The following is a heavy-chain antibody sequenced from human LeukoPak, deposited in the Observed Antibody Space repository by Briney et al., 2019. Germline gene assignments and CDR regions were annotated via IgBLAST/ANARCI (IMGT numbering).Heavy chain of an antibody. CDR2: INHSGIS. V-gene: IGHV4-34*01. Sequence: SETLSLTCAVYGGSFSDYYWSWIRQPPGKGLEWIGEINHSGISNYNPSLKSRVTTSVDTSKNQFSLRLSSVTAADTAVYYCAGGVVVVAATYYDYWGQGTLVTVSS. CDR1: GGSFSDYY. CDR3: AGGVVVVAATYYDY. J-gene: IGHJ4*02. D-gene: IGHD2-15*01.